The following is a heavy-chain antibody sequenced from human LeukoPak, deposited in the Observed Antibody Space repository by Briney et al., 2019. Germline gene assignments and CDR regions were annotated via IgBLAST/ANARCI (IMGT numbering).Heavy chain of an antibody. CDR3: AKHYGDYVGFFDY. V-gene: IGHV5-10-1*01. Sequence: GESLKISCKGSGYSFTNYWISWVRQMSGKGLEWMGTIDPSDSYTNYRPSFQGHVTISAGKSISTAYLQWSSLKASDTAMYYCAKHYGDYVGFFDYWGQGTLVTVSS. CDR1: GYSFTNYW. J-gene: IGHJ4*02. CDR2: IDPSDSYT. D-gene: IGHD4-17*01.